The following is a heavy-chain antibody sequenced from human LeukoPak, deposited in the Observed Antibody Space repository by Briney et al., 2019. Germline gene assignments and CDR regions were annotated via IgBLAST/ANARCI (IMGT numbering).Heavy chain of an antibody. Sequence: GGSLRLSCAASGFTFSSYWMHWVRQAPGKGLVLVSRINSDGSSTSYADSVKGRFTISRDNSKNTLYLQMNSLRAEDTAVYYCAKVGGSYRYWYFDLWGRGTLVTVSS. CDR1: GFTFSSYW. J-gene: IGHJ2*01. D-gene: IGHD1-26*01. V-gene: IGHV3-74*01. CDR2: INSDGSST. CDR3: AKVGGSYRYWYFDL.